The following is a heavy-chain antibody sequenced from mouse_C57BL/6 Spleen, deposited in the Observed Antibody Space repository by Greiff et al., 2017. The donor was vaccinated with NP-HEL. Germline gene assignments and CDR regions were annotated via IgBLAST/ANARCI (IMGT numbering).Heavy chain of an antibody. V-gene: IGHV1-59*01. Sequence: QVQLQQPGAELVRPGTSVKLSCKASGYTFTSYWMHWVKQRPGQGLEWIGVIDPSDSYTNYNQKFKGKATLTVDTSSSTAYMQLSSLTSEDSAVYYCASPETAQATSFAYWGQGTLVTVSA. CDR3: ASPETAQATSFAY. CDR1: GYTFTSYW. J-gene: IGHJ3*01. D-gene: IGHD3-2*02. CDR2: IDPSDSYT.